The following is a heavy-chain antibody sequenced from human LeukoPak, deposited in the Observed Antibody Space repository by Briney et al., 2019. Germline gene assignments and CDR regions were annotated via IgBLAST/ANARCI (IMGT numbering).Heavy chain of an antibody. CDR3: ARAANWNDGGFDY. CDR2: ISYDGSNK. D-gene: IGHD1-1*01. V-gene: IGHV3-30*04. J-gene: IGHJ4*02. CDR1: GFTFSSYV. Sequence: PGGSLRLSCAASGFTFSSYVIHWVRQAPGKGLEWVAVISYDGSNKYYADSVKGRFTISRDNSKNTVYLQMNGLRAEDTAVYYCARAANWNDGGFDYWGQGTLVTVSS.